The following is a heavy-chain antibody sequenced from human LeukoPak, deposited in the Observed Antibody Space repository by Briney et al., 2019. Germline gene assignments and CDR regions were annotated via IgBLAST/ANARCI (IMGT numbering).Heavy chain of an antibody. J-gene: IGHJ5*02. CDR2: INPNSGGT. D-gene: IGHD4-11*01. CDR3: ARGDYSNFGWFDP. CDR1: GYTFTGYY. Sequence: ASAKVSCKASGYTFTGYYMHWVRQAPGQGLEWMGWINPNSGGTNYAQKFQGRVTMARDTSISTAYMELSRLRSDDTAVYYCARGDYSNFGWFDPWGQGTLVTVSS. V-gene: IGHV1-2*02.